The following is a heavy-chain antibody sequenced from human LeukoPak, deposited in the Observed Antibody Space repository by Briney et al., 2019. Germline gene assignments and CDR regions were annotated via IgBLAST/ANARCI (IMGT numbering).Heavy chain of an antibody. CDR3: AGERSNGGYIYGFDY. D-gene: IGHD2-8*01. V-gene: IGHV4-34*01. J-gene: IGHJ4*02. CDR2: INHSGST. CDR1: GGSFSGYY. Sequence: SETLSLTCAVYGGSFSGYYWSWIRQPPGKGLEWIGEINHSGSTNYNPSLKSRVTISVDTSKNQFSLKLSSVTAADTAVYYCAGERSNGGYIYGFDYWGQGTLVTVSS.